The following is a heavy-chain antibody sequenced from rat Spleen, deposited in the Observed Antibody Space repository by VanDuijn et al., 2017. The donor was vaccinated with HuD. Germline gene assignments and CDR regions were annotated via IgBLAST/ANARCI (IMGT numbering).Heavy chain of an antibody. J-gene: IGHJ3*01. CDR1: GFTFSNYG. Sequence: EVQLVESGGGLVQPGRSMKLSCAASGFTFSNYGMAWVRQAPKKGLEWVTYISYDGGDIYYRDSVKGRFTISRDNAKSTLYLQMDSLRSEDTATYYCTTYYYSTYIYVGWFAYWGQGTLVTVSS. CDR2: ISYDGGDI. CDR3: TTYYYSTYIYVGWFAY. V-gene: IGHV5-25*01. D-gene: IGHD1-2*01.